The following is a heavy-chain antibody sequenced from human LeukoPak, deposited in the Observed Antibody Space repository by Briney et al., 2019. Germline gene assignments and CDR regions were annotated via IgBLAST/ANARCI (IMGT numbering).Heavy chain of an antibody. CDR3: ARGYYYDSSGYYFPYDAFDI. CDR1: GFTFSSYS. V-gene: IGHV3-21*01. CDR2: ISSSSSYI. J-gene: IGHJ3*02. Sequence: GGSLRLSCAASGFTFSSYSMNWVRQAPGKGLEWDSSISSSSSYIYYADSVKVRFTISRDNAKNSLYLQMNSLRAEDTAVYYCARGYYYDSSGYYFPYDAFDIWGQGTMVTVSS. D-gene: IGHD3-22*01.